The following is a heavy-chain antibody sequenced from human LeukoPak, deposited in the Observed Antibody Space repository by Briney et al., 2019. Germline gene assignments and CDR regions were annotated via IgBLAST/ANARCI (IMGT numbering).Heavy chain of an antibody. V-gene: IGHV3-23*01. J-gene: IGHJ4*02. CDR1: GFIFSNYA. CDR3: AKTELTYYYDSSAYLGY. D-gene: IGHD3-22*01. CDR2: ISSSGGST. Sequence: QPGGSLRLSCAASGFIFSNYAMNWVRQAPGEGLEWVSMISSSGGSTYFADSVKGRFTISRDNSKNTLYLQMNSLRAEDTAVYYCAKTELTYYYDSSAYLGYWGQGTLVTVSS.